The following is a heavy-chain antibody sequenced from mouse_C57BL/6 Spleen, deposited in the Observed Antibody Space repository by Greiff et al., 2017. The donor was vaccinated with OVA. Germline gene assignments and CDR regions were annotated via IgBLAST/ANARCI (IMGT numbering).Heavy chain of an antibody. D-gene: IGHD2-1*01. CDR3: ARDDNGNWFAY. CDR2: ISDGGSYT. J-gene: IGHJ3*01. Sequence: EVQLVESGGGLVKPGGSLKLSCAASGFTFSSYAMSWVRQTPEKRLEWVATISDGGSYTYYPDNVKGRFTISRDNAKNNLYLQMSHLKSEDTAMYYCARDDNGNWFAYWGQGTLVTVSA. V-gene: IGHV5-4*01. CDR1: GFTFSSYA.